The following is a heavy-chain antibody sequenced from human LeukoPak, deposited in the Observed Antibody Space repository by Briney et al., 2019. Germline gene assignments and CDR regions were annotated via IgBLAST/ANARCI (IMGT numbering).Heavy chain of an antibody. CDR3: ARLRGTTTTSYFDY. D-gene: IGHD1-14*01. CDR2: TYYRSKWYN. V-gene: IGHV6-1*01. Sequence: PSQTLSLTCAISGDSVSSNSAAWNWIRQSPSRGLEWLGRTYYRSKWYNDYGVSVKGRITINPDTSKNHFSLQLNSVTPEDTAVYYCARLRGTTTTSYFDYWDQGILVTVSS. CDR1: GDSVSSNSAA. J-gene: IGHJ4*02.